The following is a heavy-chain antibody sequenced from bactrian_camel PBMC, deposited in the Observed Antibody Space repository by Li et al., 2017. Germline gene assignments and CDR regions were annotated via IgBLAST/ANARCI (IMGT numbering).Heavy chain of an antibody. CDR3: AADFSRVGYATPCASFHY. Sequence: HVQLVESGGGSVQAGGSLRLSCKASEYTYSLCRVAWYRQAPGQERVWVSEVSAGGTTYYADSVKGRFAISQDNAKNTVFLQMNNLKPEDTAMYSCAADFSRVGYATPCASFHYRGQGTQVTVS. V-gene: IGHV3S53*01. D-gene: IGHD5*01. J-gene: IGHJ4*01. CDR2: VSAGGTT. CDR1: EYTYSLCR.